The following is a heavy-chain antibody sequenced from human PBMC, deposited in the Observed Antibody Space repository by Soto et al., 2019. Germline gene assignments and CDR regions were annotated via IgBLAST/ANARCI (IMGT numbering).Heavy chain of an antibody. J-gene: IGHJ4*02. CDR1: GFTFSDYY. CDR3: ARDLSSSSTNYFDS. Sequence: PXVSLTLACEASGFTFSDYYTSWIGQAPGKGLEWLSYISSSSSYTNYADSVKGRFTISRDNAKNSLFLQMNSLGADDTAVYYCARDLSSSSTNYFDSWGQGTLVTVSS. CDR2: ISSSSSYT. V-gene: IGHV3-11*06.